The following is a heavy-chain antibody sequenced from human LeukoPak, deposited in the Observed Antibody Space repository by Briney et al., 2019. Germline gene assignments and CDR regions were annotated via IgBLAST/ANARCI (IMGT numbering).Heavy chain of an antibody. V-gene: IGHV3-21*01. J-gene: IGHJ5*02. Sequence: GGSLRLSCAASGFTFSSYSMNWVRQAPGKGLEWVSSISSSSSYIYYADSVKGRFTISRDNAKNSLYLQMNSLRAEDTAVYYCARRYGDHPEDWFDPWGQETLVTVSS. CDR3: ARRYGDHPEDWFDP. CDR2: ISSSSSYI. D-gene: IGHD4-17*01. CDR1: GFTFSSYS.